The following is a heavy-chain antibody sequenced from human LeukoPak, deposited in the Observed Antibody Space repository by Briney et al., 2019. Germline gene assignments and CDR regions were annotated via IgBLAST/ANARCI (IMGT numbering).Heavy chain of an antibody. V-gene: IGHV3-21*01. J-gene: IGHJ3*02. Sequence: GGSLRLSCAASGFTFSSYSMNWVRQAPGKGLEWVSSISSSSSYIDYADSVKGRLTISRDNAKNSLYLQMNSLSAEDTAVYYCAHLVRSFDAFDSWGQGTMVTVSS. CDR2: ISSSSSYI. D-gene: IGHD2-8*02. CDR1: GFTFSSYS. CDR3: AHLVRSFDAFDS.